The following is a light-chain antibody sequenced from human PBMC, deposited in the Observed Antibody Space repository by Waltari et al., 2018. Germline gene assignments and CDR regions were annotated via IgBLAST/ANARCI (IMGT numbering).Light chain of an antibody. CDR2: DDT. J-gene: IGLJ2*01. CDR3: QVWDINNDQVV. V-gene: IGLV3-21*02. CDR1: DIRSKS. Sequence: YVVTQPTSVSVAPGQTARITCGGTDIRSKSVHWYQQKPGQSPLLIVYDDTDRPSGIPERFSGSNSGNAATLTISSVEAGDEADYYCQVWDINNDQVVFGGGTKVTVL.